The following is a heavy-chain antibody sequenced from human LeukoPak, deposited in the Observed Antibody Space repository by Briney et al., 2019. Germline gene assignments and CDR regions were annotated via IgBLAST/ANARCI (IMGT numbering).Heavy chain of an antibody. J-gene: IGHJ4*02. D-gene: IGHD1-26*01. Sequence: GGSLRLSCAASGFTFSSYGMHWVRQAPGKGLEWVAVISYDGSNKYYADSVKGRFTISRDNSKNTLYLQMNSLRVEDTAVYYCARDLFLTAGAYDYWGQGTLVTVSS. CDR1: GFTFSSYG. CDR3: ARDLFLTAGAYDY. V-gene: IGHV3-30*03. CDR2: ISYDGSNK.